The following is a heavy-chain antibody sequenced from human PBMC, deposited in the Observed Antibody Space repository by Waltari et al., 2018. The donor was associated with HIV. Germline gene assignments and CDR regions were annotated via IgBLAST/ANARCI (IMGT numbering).Heavy chain of an antibody. J-gene: IGHJ6*02. CDR2: VDPEDDET. V-gene: IGHV1-24*01. D-gene: IGHD1-26*01. CDR3: ATGGGTTSIQLYDLYV. CDR1: GYTLTELS. Sequence: QVQLIQSGAEVKKPGASVKVSCTVFGYTLTELSMHWLRQAPGKGLEWMGGVDPEDDETIYAQKFQGRVTMAEEPSTYSAYMELSSLTSEDTAVYYCATGGGTTSIQLYDLYVWGQGTTVTVSS.